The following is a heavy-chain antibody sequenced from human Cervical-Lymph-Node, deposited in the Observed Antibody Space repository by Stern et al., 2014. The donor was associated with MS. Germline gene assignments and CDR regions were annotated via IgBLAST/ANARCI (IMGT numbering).Heavy chain of an antibody. CDR1: GFTFSSYS. CDR3: ARVGYSYGFLDY. Sequence: EMQLVESGGGLVQPGGSLRLSCAASGFTFSSYSMNWVRQAPGKGLECISSGSSTIYYADSVKGRFTISRDNANNSLYLQMNSLRAEDTAVYYCARVGYSYGFLDYWGQGALVAVSS. CDR2: ISSGSSTI. D-gene: IGHD5-18*01. V-gene: IGHV3-48*01. J-gene: IGHJ4*02.